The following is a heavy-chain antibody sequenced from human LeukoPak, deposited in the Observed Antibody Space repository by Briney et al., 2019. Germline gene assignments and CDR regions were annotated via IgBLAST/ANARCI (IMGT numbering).Heavy chain of an antibody. D-gene: IGHD3-10*01. CDR2: INHSGST. CDR3: ARGRLLWFGESRPHFDY. CDR1: GGSFSGYY. J-gene: IGHJ4*02. V-gene: IGHV4-34*01. Sequence: SETLSLTCAVYGGSFSGYYWSWSWIRQPPGKGLEWIGEINHSGSTNYNPSLKSRVTISVDTSKNQFSLKLSSVTAADTAVYYCARGRLLWFGESRPHFDYWGQGTLVTVSS.